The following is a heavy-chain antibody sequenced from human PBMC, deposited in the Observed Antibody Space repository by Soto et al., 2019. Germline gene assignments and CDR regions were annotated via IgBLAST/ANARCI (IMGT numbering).Heavy chain of an antibody. CDR2: MKPNTGDS. D-gene: IGHD6-13*01. V-gene: IGHV1-8*01. Sequence: QVQLVQSGAEVKKPGASVKVSRKASGYTFTTNDINWVRQASGQGLEWMGWMKPNTGDSGSAQDFQGRITMTRDTATSTAYMELSSLRSEDTAVYYCARGGPAAGFDLWGQGTLVTVSS. CDR3: ARGGPAAGFDL. J-gene: IGHJ4*02. CDR1: GYTFTTND.